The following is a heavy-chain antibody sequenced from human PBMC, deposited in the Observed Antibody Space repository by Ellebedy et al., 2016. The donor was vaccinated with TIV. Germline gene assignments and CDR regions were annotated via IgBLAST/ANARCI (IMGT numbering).Heavy chain of an antibody. J-gene: IGHJ4*02. CDR1: GGSFSGYY. CDR3: ARLFAVADKRGGY. CDR2: IYYSGST. D-gene: IGHD6-19*01. V-gene: IGHV4-59*12. Sequence: GSLRLSCAVYGGSFSGYYWTWIRQPPGKGLEWIGYIYYSGSTNYNPSLKSRVTISVDTSKNQFSLKLSSVTAADTAVYYCARLFAVADKRGGYWGQGTLVTVSS.